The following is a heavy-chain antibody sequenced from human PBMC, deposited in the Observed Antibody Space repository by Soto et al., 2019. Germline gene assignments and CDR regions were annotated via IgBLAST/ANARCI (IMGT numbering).Heavy chain of an antibody. D-gene: IGHD5-12*01. CDR3: ARDPGGGYRPYYFDH. CDR2: IYYTGGST. V-gene: IGHV4-31*03. J-gene: IGHJ4*02. Sequence: QVQLQESGPGLVKPSQTLSLTCTVSGDSISSDIYYWSWIRQHPGKGLEWIGYIYYTGGSTYYNPSLKSRVSISMDTSDNQFSLKLSSVTAADTAVYYCARDPGGGYRPYYFDHWGQGILVTVSS. CDR1: GDSISSDIYY.